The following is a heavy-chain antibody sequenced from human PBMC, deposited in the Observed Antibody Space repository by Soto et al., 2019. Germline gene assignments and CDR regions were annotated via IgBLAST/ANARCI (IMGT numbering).Heavy chain of an antibody. CDR2: IIPILGIA. V-gene: IGHV1-69*02. Sequence: ASVKVSCKASGGTFSSYTISWVRQAPGQGLEWMGRIIPILGIANYAQKFQGRVTITADKSTSTAYMELSSLRSEDTAVYSCARVPSFVVVPAAIEVRAPKDYWGQGTLVPVSS. CDR3: ARVPSFVVVPAAIEVRAPKDY. D-gene: IGHD2-2*01. J-gene: IGHJ4*02. CDR1: GGTFSSYT.